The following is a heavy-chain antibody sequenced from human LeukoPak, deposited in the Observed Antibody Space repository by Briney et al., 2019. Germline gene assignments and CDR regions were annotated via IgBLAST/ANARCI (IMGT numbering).Heavy chain of an antibody. Sequence: PGGSLRLSCAASGFTFSSYGMHWVRQAPGKGLEWVAVISYDGSNKYYADSVKGRFTISRDNSKNTLYLQMNSLRAEDTAVYYCAKDQAILYGDQLHWGQGTLVTVSS. CDR2: ISYDGSNK. D-gene: IGHD4-17*01. J-gene: IGHJ4*02. CDR3: AKDQAILYGDQLH. V-gene: IGHV3-30*18. CDR1: GFTFSSYG.